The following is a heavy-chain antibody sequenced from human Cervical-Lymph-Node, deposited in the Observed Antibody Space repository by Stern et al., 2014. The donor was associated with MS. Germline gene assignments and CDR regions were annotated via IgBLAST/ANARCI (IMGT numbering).Heavy chain of an antibody. Sequence: VQLVESGAEVKKPGASVKVSCKSSGYTFTNYGISWVRQAPGQGLEWMGWISGYNDNTNYVEKFQGRVTMTTDTSTNTAYMELRSLRSDDTAVYYCARDPLVAVAGTGGGFDPWGQGTLVTVSS. CDR1: GYTFTNYG. V-gene: IGHV1-18*01. D-gene: IGHD6-19*01. CDR2: ISGYNDNT. CDR3: ARDPLVAVAGTGGGFDP. J-gene: IGHJ5*02.